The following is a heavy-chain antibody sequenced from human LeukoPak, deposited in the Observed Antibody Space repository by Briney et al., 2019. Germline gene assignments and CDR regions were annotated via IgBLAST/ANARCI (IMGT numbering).Heavy chain of an antibody. CDR1: GFTVSGNS. CDR2: IYSGDST. CDR3: ARYYGDYGGSLKY. J-gene: IGHJ4*02. Sequence: PGGSLRLSCAASGFTVSGNSLSWVRQAPGKGLEWVSIIYSGDSTFYADSVKGRFSISRDSSKNALYLQMKSLRAEDTAVYCCARYYGDYGGSLKYWGQGTLVTVSS. V-gene: IGHV3-53*01. D-gene: IGHD4-17*01.